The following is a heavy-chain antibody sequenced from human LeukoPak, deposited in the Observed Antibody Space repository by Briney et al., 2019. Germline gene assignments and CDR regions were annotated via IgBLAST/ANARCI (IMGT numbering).Heavy chain of an antibody. CDR3: ARRMGRRFGERYYYYHYMDV. V-gene: IGHV4-39*01. J-gene: IGHJ6*03. D-gene: IGHD3-10*01. Sequence: SETLSLTCTVSAGSISSSSYSWGWIRQPPGKGLEWIGSIYYSGSTYYNPSLKSRVTISVDTSKNQFSLKLGSVTAADTAVYYCARRMGRRFGERYYYYHYMDVWGKGTTVTISS. CDR2: IYYSGST. CDR1: AGSISSSSYS.